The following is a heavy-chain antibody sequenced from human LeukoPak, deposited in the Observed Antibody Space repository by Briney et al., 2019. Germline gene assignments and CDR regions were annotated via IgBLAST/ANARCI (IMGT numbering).Heavy chain of an antibody. Sequence: SVKVSCKASGGTFSSYAISWVRQAPGQGLEWMGRIIPILGIANYAQKFQGRVTITADKSTSTAYMELRSLRSDDTAVYYCARVWGNYGYDAFDIWGQGTMVTVSS. CDR3: ARVWGNYGYDAFDI. D-gene: IGHD4-11*01. V-gene: IGHV1-69*04. CDR1: GGTFSSYA. J-gene: IGHJ3*02. CDR2: IIPILGIA.